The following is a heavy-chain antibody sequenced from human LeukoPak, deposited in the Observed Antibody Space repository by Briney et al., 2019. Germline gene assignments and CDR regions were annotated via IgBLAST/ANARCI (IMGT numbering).Heavy chain of an antibody. J-gene: IGHJ4*02. V-gene: IGHV3-23*01. CDR3: AKTSTGRIDIVVVVAATRVDY. CDR2: LSFSDERT. Sequence: GGSLRLSCVASGFSVSSHGMTWVRQTPGKGLEWVSLLSFSDERTYYPDAVKGRFTISRDNSKNTLYLHMGSLRAEDTAVYYCAKTSTGRIDIVVVVAATRVDYWGQGTLVTVSS. D-gene: IGHD2-15*01. CDR1: GFSVSSHG.